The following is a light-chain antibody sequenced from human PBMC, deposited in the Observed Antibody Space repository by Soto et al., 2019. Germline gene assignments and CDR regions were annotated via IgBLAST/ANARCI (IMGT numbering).Light chain of an antibody. V-gene: IGLV1-44*01. J-gene: IGLJ1*01. CDR2: SNN. CDR1: SSNIGSNT. Sequence: QSVLTQPPSASGTPGQRATISCSGSSSNIGSNTVNWYQQLPGTAPKLLIYSNNQRHSGVPDRFYGSKSGTSAALAISGLHSEDEDDYYCAACEDRLNGYVFGTGSKVTVL. CDR3: AACEDRLNGYV.